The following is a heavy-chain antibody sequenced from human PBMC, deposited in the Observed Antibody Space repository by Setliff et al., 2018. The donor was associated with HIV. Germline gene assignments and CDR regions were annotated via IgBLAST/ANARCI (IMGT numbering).Heavy chain of an antibody. Sequence: SETLSLTCTVSGGSVSSGGYYWSWIRQHPGRGLEWIGHIYYSGSTYDNPSLKSRFSISIDTSKNRFSLEVASVTAADTAVYYCARGACPREFYFDSWGQGMLVTVSS. J-gene: IGHJ4*02. CDR1: GGSVSSGGYY. CDR2: IYYSGST. D-gene: IGHD2-2*01. V-gene: IGHV4-31*03. CDR3: ARGACPREFYFDS.